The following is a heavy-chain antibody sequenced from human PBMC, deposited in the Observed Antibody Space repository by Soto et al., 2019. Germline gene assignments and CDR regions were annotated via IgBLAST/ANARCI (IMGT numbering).Heavy chain of an antibody. CDR2: IKEDGSEK. J-gene: IGHJ4*02. D-gene: IGHD2-21*01. V-gene: IGHV3-7*01. CDR3: ARDVDHNVVDTVLRPCDY. CDR1: GFTFSRNW. Sequence: VQLVQSGGGLVQPGGSLRLFCAGSGFTFSRNWMSWVRQAPGKGLEWVANIKEDGSEKYYVDSVKGRFTISRDNAKNSLYLQMKSLRAEDTAVYYCARDVDHNVVDTVLRPCDYWGQGTLVTVSS.